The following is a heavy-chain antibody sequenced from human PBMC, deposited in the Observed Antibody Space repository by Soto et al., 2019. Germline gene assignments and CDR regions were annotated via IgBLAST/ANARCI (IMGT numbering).Heavy chain of an antibody. V-gene: IGHV1-18*04. CDR3: ARDRNWVGATKGGDY. J-gene: IGHJ4*02. CDR1: GYTVTNYD. CDR2: ISTYNGNT. D-gene: IGHD1-26*01. Sequence: GASVKVSCKASGYTVTNYDITWVRQAPGQGLEWMGWISTYNGNTNYAQKLQGRVTMTTDTSTSTVYMELRSLRSDDTAVYYCARDRNWVGATKGGDYWGQGTLVTVSS.